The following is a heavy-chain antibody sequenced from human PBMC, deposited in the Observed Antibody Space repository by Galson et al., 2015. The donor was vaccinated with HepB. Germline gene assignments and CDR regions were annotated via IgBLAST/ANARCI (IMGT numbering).Heavy chain of an antibody. J-gene: IGHJ6*02. V-gene: IGHV3-53*01. CDR2: IYSGGTT. CDR1: GFTFSSYA. Sequence: SLRLSCAASGFTFSSYAMSWVRQALGKGLDWVSVIYSGGTTYYADSVNGRFTMSRDDSKNMLYLQMNSLRAEDTAVCYCARVPRVSSHFQGMDVWGQGTTVTVSS. CDR3: ARVPRVSSHFQGMDV.